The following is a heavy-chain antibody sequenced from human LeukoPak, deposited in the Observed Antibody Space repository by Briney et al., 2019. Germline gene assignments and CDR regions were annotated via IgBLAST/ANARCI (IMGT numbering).Heavy chain of an antibody. J-gene: IGHJ3*02. D-gene: IGHD6-13*01. CDR3: AKATRLAAAGSLDLEWSGGAFDI. Sequence: GRSLRLSCAASGFTFSSYAMSWVRQAPGKGLEWVSAISGSGGSTYYADSVKGRFTISRDNSKNTLYLQMNSLRAEDTAVYYCAKATRLAAAGSLDLEWSGGAFDIWGQGTMVTVSS. CDR2: ISGSGGST. CDR1: GFTFSSYA. V-gene: IGHV3-23*01.